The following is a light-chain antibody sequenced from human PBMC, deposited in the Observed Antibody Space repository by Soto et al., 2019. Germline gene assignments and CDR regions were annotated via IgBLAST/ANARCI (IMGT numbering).Light chain of an antibody. CDR1: QSISTW. Sequence: DIPMTQSPSTLSASVGDRVTITCRASQSISTWLAWYQQKPGKAPKLLIYKASNLESGVPSRFSGSGSGTEFTLTISSLQPDDFAAYYCQQYTSYWTFGQGTKVVIK. V-gene: IGKV1-5*03. CDR3: QQYTSYWT. CDR2: KAS. J-gene: IGKJ1*01.